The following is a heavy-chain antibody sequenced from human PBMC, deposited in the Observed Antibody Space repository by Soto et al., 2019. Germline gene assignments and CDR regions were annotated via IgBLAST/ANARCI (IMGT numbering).Heavy chain of an antibody. CDR2: ISWNSGSI. Sequence: ESGGGLVPPGRSLRLSCAPSGFTFDDYAMHWVRQAPGKGLEWVSGISWNSGSIGYADSVKGRFTISRDNAKNSLYLQMNSLRAEDTALYYCAKDSYGSSWYYFDYWGQGTLVTVSS. CDR1: GFTFDDYA. V-gene: IGHV3-9*01. D-gene: IGHD6-13*01. CDR3: AKDSYGSSWYYFDY. J-gene: IGHJ4*02.